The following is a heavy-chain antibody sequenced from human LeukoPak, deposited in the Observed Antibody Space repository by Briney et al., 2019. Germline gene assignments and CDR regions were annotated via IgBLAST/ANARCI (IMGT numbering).Heavy chain of an antibody. J-gene: IGHJ5*02. Sequence: GGSLRLSCAASGFTFSSYAMHWVRQAPGKGLEWVAVISYDGSNKYYADSVKGRFTISRDNSKNTLYLQMNSLRAEDTAVYYCAKMVVVAATPPGPWGQGTLVTVSS. D-gene: IGHD2-15*01. CDR2: ISYDGSNK. CDR1: GFTFSSYA. V-gene: IGHV3-30*04. CDR3: AKMVVVAATPPGP.